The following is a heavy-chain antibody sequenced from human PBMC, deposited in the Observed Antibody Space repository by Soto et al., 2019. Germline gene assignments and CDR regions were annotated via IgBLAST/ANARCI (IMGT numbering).Heavy chain of an antibody. J-gene: IGHJ4*02. CDR3: WRNDGDDSTNF. CDR2: IASHDGST. V-gene: IGHV1-18*04. Sequence: ASVKVSCKASGYTFTSYVLNWVRRAPGQGLEWMGRIASHDGSTVSAQSFQGRLTLTRDTFTNTAYLELGALTSDDTGLYFCWRNDGDDSTNFWGQGTLVTVSS. CDR1: GYTFTSYV. D-gene: IGHD3-22*01.